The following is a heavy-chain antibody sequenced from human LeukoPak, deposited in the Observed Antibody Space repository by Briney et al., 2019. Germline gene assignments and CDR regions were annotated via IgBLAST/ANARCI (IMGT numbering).Heavy chain of an antibody. CDR1: GYTFTGYY. Sequence: WASVKVSCKASGYTFTGYYMHWVRQAPGQGLEWMGRINPNSGGTNYAQKFRGRVTMTRDTSISTAYMELSRLRSDDTAVYYCASSLPITMIVEVWGQGTLVTVSS. CDR3: ASSLPITMIVEV. D-gene: IGHD3-22*01. V-gene: IGHV1-2*06. J-gene: IGHJ4*02. CDR2: INPNSGGT.